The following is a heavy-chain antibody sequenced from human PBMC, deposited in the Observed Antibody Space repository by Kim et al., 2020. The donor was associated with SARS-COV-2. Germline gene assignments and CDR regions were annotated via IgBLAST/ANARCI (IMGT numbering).Heavy chain of an antibody. V-gene: IGHV4-34*01. Sequence: SETLSLTCAVYGGSFSGYYWSWIRQPPGKGLEWIGEINHSGSTNYNPSLKSRVTISVDTSKNQFSLKLSSVTAADTAVYYCARGAVVVAATRIRFDPWGQGTLVTVSS. D-gene: IGHD2-15*01. J-gene: IGHJ5*02. CDR3: ARGAVVVAATRIRFDP. CDR2: INHSGST. CDR1: GGSFSGYY.